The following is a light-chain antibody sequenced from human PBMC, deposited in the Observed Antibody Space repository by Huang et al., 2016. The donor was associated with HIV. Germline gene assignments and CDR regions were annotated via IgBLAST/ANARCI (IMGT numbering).Light chain of an antibody. Sequence: ETVLTQSPGTLSLSPGERATLTCRASQSVRGSYLARYQQKPGQAPRLLIYGASSRATGIPDRFSGSGSGTDFTLTISRLEPEDFAVYYCQQYGSSFGGGTKVEIK. CDR1: QSVRGSY. CDR3: QQYGSS. V-gene: IGKV3-20*01. CDR2: GAS. J-gene: IGKJ4*01.